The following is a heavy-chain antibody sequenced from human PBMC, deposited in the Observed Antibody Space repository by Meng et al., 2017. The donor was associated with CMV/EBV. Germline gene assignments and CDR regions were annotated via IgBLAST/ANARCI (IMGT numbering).Heavy chain of an antibody. J-gene: IGHJ1*01. CDR1: GFTFSSYA. V-gene: IGHV3-23*01. CDR2: ISGSGGSI. Sequence: GESLKISCAASGFTFSSYAMSWVRQAPGKGLEWVSAISGSGGSIYYADSVKGRFTISRDNSKNTLYLQMNSLRAEDTAVYYCAKDHIRTPAEYFQHWGQGTLVTVSS. D-gene: IGHD2-21*01. CDR3: AKDHIRTPAEYFQH.